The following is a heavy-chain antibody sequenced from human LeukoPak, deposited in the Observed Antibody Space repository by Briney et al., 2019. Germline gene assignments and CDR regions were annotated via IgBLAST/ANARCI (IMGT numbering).Heavy chain of an antibody. Sequence: GGSLRLFCAASGFTFSSYAMSWVRQAPGKGLEWVSAISGSGGSTYYADSVKGRFTIPRDNSKNTLYLQMHSLRAEDTAVYYCAKGRGDTSGYSIDYWGQGTLVTVSS. J-gene: IGHJ4*02. CDR2: ISGSGGST. D-gene: IGHD3-22*01. V-gene: IGHV3-23*01. CDR3: AKGRGDTSGYSIDY. CDR1: GFTFSSYA.